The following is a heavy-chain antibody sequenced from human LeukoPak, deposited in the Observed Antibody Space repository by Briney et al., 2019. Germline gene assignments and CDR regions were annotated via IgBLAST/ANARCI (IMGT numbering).Heavy chain of an antibody. CDR3: AKGSATTVVTIDY. D-gene: IGHD4-23*01. J-gene: IGHJ4*02. CDR2: TYSGGRT. V-gene: IGHV3-66*02. CDR1: GFTVSNNY. Sequence: GGSLRLSCAASGFTVSNNYMSWVRQAPGKGLEWVSVTYSGGRTYYADSVKGRFTISRDNSKNTMYLQMNSLRDEDTAVYYCAKGSATTVVTIDYWGQGTLVTVSS.